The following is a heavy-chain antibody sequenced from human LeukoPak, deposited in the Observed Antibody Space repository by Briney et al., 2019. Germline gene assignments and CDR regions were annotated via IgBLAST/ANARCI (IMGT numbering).Heavy chain of an antibody. CDR1: GDSLSSYY. D-gene: IGHD3-9*01. CDR2: IYYSGST. Sequence: PSETLSLTCSVSGDSLSSYYWSWIRQPPGKGLEWIGYIYYSGSTNYNPSLKSRVTMSIDTSKNQFSLKLSSVTAADTAVYYCASQLDFDRDWFFDLWGRGTLVTVSS. V-gene: IGHV4-59*01. J-gene: IGHJ2*01. CDR3: ASQLDFDRDWFFDL.